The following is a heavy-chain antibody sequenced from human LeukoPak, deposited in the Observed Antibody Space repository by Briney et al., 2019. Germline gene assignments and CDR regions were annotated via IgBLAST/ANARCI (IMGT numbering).Heavy chain of an antibody. J-gene: IGHJ3*02. CDR2: VSYDGSNK. V-gene: IGHV3-30-3*01. CDR3: ARVSEDIILMVYEINPFDI. D-gene: IGHD2-8*01. CDR1: GFTFSDYT. Sequence: PGRSLRLSCAASGFTFSDYTVHWVRQAPGKGLEWVAVVSYDGSNKFYADSVKGRFTISRDTSKNTLYLQMNSLRAEDTAVYYCARVSEDIILMVYEINPFDIWGQGTMVTVSS.